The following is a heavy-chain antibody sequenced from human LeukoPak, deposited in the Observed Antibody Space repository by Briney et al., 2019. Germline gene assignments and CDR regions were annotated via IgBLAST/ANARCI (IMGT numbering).Heavy chain of an antibody. CDR3: ARGGYYYDSSGYYWFDP. Sequence: SSVKASCKASGGTFSSYTISWVRQAPGQGLEWMGRIIPILGIANYAQKFQGRVTITADKSTSTAYMELSSLRSEDTAVYYCARGGYYYDSSGYYWFDPWGQGTLVTVSS. CDR2: IIPILGIA. CDR1: GGTFSSYT. D-gene: IGHD3-22*01. J-gene: IGHJ5*02. V-gene: IGHV1-69*02.